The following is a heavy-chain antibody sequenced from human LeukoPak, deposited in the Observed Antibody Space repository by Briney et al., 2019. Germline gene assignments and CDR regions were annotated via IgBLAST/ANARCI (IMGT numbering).Heavy chain of an antibody. J-gene: IGHJ4*02. Sequence: GGSLRLSCAASGFTFSDYYMTLIRQTPGKGLEWVSYITGSGSTINYADSVKGRFSISRDNAKNSVYLQMNSLRVEDTAVYYCARGYAGGSPYTFDYWGQGALVTVSS. CDR3: ARGYAGGSPYTFDY. D-gene: IGHD1-26*01. CDR1: GFTFSDYY. CDR2: ITGSGSTI. V-gene: IGHV3-11*01.